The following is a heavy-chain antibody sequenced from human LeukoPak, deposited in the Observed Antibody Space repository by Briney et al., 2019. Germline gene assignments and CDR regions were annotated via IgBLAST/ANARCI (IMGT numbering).Heavy chain of an antibody. D-gene: IGHD6-6*01. CDR1: GYTFTSYD. Sequence: GASVKVSCKASGYTFTSYDINWVRQATGQGLEWMGWMNPNSGNTGYAQKFQGRVTMTRNTSISTAYMELSSLRSEDTAVYYCARVPRNIAARLSYYYMDVWAKGPRSPSP. J-gene: IGHJ6*03. CDR2: MNPNSGNT. V-gene: IGHV1-8*01. CDR3: ARVPRNIAARLSYYYMDV.